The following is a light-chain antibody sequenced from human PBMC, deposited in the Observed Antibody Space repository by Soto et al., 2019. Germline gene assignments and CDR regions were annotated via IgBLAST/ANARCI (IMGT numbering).Light chain of an antibody. CDR1: QSISSW. CDR3: QQYNSYSSIT. CDR2: DAS. V-gene: IGKV1-5*01. Sequence: RVSQSPATLSASIGDRVTITCRASQSISSWLAWYQQKPGKAPKLLIYDASSLESGVPSRFSGSGSGTEFTLTISSLQPDDFATYYCQQYNSYSSITFAQGTRLANK. J-gene: IGKJ5*01.